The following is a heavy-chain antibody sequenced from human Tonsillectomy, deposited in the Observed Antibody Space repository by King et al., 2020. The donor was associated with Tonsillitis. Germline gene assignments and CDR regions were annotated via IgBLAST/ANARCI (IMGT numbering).Heavy chain of an antibody. CDR1: GFTFSSNA. D-gene: IGHD4-11*01. CDR3: AGGGRLLTTVFDY. V-gene: IGHV3-30-3*01. Sequence: VQLVESGGGVVQPGRSLRLSCTASGFTFSSNAMHWVRQAPGKGLEWVAVISYDGSNEYFADSVKGRFTISRDNSNNTLSLQMNSLRAEDTAVSYCAGGGRLLTTVFDYWGQGTLVTVSS. J-gene: IGHJ4*02. CDR2: ISYDGSNE.